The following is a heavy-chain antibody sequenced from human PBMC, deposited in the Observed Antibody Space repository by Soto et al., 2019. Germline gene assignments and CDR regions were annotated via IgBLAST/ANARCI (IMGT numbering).Heavy chain of an antibody. V-gene: IGHV1-46*01. CDR1: GNTFTNYY. CDR2: INPSGGHT. D-gene: IGHD2-21*02. J-gene: IGHJ4*02. Sequence: QVQLMQSGAEVKKPGASVKVSCKASGNTFTNYYIHWVRQAPGQGLEWMGTINPSGGHTTYAQKFLGRVTMTRDTSTSTLYRELTSLRSEDTAVYYCAGGGHVVVVTAAFDYWSQGTLVTVSS. CDR3: AGGGHVVVVTAAFDY.